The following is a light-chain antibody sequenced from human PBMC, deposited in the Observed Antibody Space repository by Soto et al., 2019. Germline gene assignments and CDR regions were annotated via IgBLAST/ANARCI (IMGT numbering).Light chain of an antibody. CDR1: SSDVGAYNY. CDR3: SSYTSSNTYV. J-gene: IGLJ1*01. V-gene: IGLV2-14*03. Sequence: QSVLTQPASVSGSPGQSITISCTGTSSDVGAYNYVSWYQQHPGKAPKLMIYDVSNRPSGVSNRFSGSKSGNTASLTISGLQAEDEADYYCSSYTSSNTYVFGTGTKATVL. CDR2: DVS.